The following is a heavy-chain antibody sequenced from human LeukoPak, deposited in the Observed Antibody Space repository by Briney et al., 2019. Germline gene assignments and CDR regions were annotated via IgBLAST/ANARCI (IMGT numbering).Heavy chain of an antibody. Sequence: SETLSLTCTVSGGSISSYYGSWIRQPPGKGLEWIGYIYNSGSTNYNPSLKSRVTISVDTSKNQFSLKLSSVTAADTAVYYCAKDGSGSYFTWFAPSGQATLVTVSS. J-gene: IGHJ5*02. CDR1: GGSISSYY. CDR2: IYNSGST. CDR3: AKDGSGSYFTWFAP. V-gene: IGHV4-59*01. D-gene: IGHD1-26*01.